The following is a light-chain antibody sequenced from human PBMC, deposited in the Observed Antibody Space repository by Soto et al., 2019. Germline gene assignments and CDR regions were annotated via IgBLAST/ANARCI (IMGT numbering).Light chain of an antibody. J-gene: IGKJ3*01. CDR2: GVS. CDR3: QQYGNSGVT. V-gene: IGKV3-20*01. Sequence: EIVLTQSPGILSLSPGERATLSCRASQSVNSNYLAWHQQKPGQAPRLLIYGVSSRATGIPDRFSGSGSGTDFTLTISRLEPEDFAVYYCQQYGNSGVTFGPGTKVDIK. CDR1: QSVNSNY.